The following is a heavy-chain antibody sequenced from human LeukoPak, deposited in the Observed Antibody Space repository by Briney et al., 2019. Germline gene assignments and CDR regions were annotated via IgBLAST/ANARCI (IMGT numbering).Heavy chain of an antibody. J-gene: IGHJ3*02. CDR1: GYTLTALS. D-gene: IGHD1-20*01. CDR3: ATDAGITGTTFASYAFDI. CDR2: FDPEVGET. Sequence: ASGKVSCKVSGYTLTALSIHCGRQAPGKGLEWRGGFDPEVGETIYTQKFQGRVTMTEDTSTDTAYMELSSLRSEDTAVYYCATDAGITGTTFASYAFDIWGQGTMVTVSS. V-gene: IGHV1-24*01.